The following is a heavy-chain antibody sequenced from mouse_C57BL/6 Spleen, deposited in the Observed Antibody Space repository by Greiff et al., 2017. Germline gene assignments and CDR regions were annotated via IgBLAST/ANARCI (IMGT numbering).Heavy chain of an antibody. CDR1: GYTFTDHT. J-gene: IGHJ3*01. V-gene: IGHV1-78*01. CDR3: ARSPPYYSNYLAWFAY. CDR2: IYPRDGST. D-gene: IGHD2-5*01. Sequence: VQLQQSDAELVKPGASVKISCKVSGYTFTDHTIHWMKQRPEQGLEWIGYIYPRDGSTKYNEKFKGKATLTADKSSSAAYMQLNSLTSEDSAVYFCARSPPYYSNYLAWFAYWGQGTLVTVSA.